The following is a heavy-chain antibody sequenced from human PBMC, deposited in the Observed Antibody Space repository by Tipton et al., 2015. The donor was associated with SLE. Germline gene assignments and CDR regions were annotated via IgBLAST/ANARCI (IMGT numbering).Heavy chain of an antibody. CDR3: ARILYGSIGFDY. CDR1: GFSLSTTGMC. CDR2: IDWDDDK. Sequence: LVKPTQTLTLTCTFSGFSLSTTGMCVSWIRQPPGKALEWLARIDWDDDKYYSSSLKTRLTISKDTSKNQVVLTMTNMDPVDTATYYCARILYGSIGFDYWGQGTLVTVSS. D-gene: IGHD2-15*01. V-gene: IGHV2-70*11. J-gene: IGHJ4*02.